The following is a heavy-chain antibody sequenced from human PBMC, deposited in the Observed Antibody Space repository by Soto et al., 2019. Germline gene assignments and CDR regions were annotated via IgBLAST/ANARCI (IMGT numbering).Heavy chain of an antibody. Sequence: VQLVESGGGLVQPGRSLRLSCAASGFTFDDYAMHWVRQAPGKGLEWVSGISWNSGSIGYADSVKGRFTISRDNAKNSLYLQMNSLRAEDTALYYCAKDTKWVYGMDVWGQGTTVTVSS. CDR1: GFTFDDYA. V-gene: IGHV3-9*01. CDR3: AKDTKWVYGMDV. D-gene: IGHD1-26*01. J-gene: IGHJ6*02. CDR2: ISWNSGSI.